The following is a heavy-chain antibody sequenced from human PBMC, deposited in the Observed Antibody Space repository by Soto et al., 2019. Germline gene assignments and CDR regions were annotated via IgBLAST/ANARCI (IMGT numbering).Heavy chain of an antibody. V-gene: IGHV1-2*02. J-gene: IGHJ6*02. CDR2: INPNSGGT. D-gene: IGHD3-10*01. CDR3: ARVGPLGGSGTGMDV. Sequence: ASVKVSCKASGYTFTGYYMHWVRQAPGQGLEWMGWINPNSGGTNYAQKFQGRVTMTRDTSISTAYMELSRLRSDDTAVYYCARVGPLGGSGTGMDVWGQGTTVTVSS. CDR1: GYTFTGYY.